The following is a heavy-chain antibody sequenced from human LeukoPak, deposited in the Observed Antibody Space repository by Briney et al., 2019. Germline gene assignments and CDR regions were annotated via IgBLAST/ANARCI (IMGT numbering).Heavy chain of an antibody. D-gene: IGHD3-3*01. CDR2: INPNSGGT. CDR3: ARFLAVTENFDY. Sequence: ASVKLSCKASGYTFTGYYMHWVRQAPGQGLEWMGWINPNSGGTNYAQKFQGRVTMTRDTSISTAYMKLSRLRSDDTAVYYCARFLAVTENFDYWGQGTLVTISS. V-gene: IGHV1-2*02. CDR1: GYTFTGYY. J-gene: IGHJ4*02.